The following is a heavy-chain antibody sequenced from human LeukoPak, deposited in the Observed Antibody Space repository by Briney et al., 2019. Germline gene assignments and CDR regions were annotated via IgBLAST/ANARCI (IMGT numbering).Heavy chain of an antibody. J-gene: IGHJ4*02. V-gene: IGHV3-74*01. CDR1: GFTFSSYW. CDR2: INSDGSKT. Sequence: GGSLRLSCAASGFTFSSYWMHWVRQAPGKGLVWVSNINSDGSKTNYADSVKGRFTISRDNAKNTLSLQMNSLRAEDTAVYYCARFSGSHVPADFWSQGTLVTVSS. D-gene: IGHD1-26*01. CDR3: ARFSGSHVPADF.